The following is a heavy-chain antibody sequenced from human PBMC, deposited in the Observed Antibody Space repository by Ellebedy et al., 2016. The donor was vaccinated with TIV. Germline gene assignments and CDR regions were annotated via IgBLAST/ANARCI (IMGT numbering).Heavy chain of an antibody. CDR3: ASGYSGSYYPN. D-gene: IGHD1-26*01. CDR1: GYTFTGYF. J-gene: IGHJ4*02. V-gene: IGHV1-45*02. CDR2: ITPFNGNT. Sequence: AASVKVSCKASGYTFTGYFMHWVRQAPGQALEWMGWITPFNGNTNYAQKFQDRVTITRDRSMSTAYMELSSLRSEDTAMYYCASGYSGSYYPNWGQGTLVTVSS.